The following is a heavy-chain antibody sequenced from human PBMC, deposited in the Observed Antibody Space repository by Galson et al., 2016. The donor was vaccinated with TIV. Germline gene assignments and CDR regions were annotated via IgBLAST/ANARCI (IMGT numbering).Heavy chain of an antibody. J-gene: IGHJ6*02. V-gene: IGHV3-23*01. CDR1: GFRITNYV. Sequence: SLRLSCAASGFRITNYVMSCVRQAPGKGLEWVSSISGSAISTYYADSLKGRFTISIDNSKNTLYLQLNSLRTEDTALYYCATPFRSSSFSSYYPLDVWGQGTTVTVSS. D-gene: IGHD3-22*01. CDR3: ATPFRSSSFSSYYPLDV. CDR2: ISGSAIST.